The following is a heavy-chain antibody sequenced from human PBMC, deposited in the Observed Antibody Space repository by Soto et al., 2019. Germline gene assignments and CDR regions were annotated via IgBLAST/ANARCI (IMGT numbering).Heavy chain of an antibody. V-gene: IGHV3-30*03. Sequence: QVQLVESGGGVVQPGRSLRLSCAASGFTFSSSGIHWVRQAPGKGLEWVAVISVKGRFTISRDNSKNTLYLQMNSLRAEDTAVYYCATDFSGWYRSSEYGFWGQGTLVTVSS. CDR1: GFTFSSSG. CDR3: ATDFSGWYRSSEYGF. J-gene: IGHJ4*02. CDR2: I. D-gene: IGHD6-19*01.